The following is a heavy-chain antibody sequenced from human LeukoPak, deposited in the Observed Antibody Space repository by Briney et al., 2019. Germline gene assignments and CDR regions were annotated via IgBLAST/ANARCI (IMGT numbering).Heavy chain of an antibody. J-gene: IGHJ3*02. CDR3: AKVAAAGIGAFDI. V-gene: IGHV3-64D*06. Sequence: GGSLRLSCSASGFSFSSFAMHWVRQAPGKGLEYVSAITTNGGSTYYADSVKGRFAISRDNAKNTVYFQLSSLRVEDTAVYYCAKVAAAGIGAFDIWGQGTMVTVSS. CDR1: GFSFSSFA. D-gene: IGHD6-13*01. CDR2: ITTNGGST.